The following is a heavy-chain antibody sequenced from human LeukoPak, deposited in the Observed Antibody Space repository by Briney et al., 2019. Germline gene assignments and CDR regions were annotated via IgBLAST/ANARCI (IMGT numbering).Heavy chain of an antibody. CDR1: GGSISSGDYY. CDR3: AKRATHGGPGYFDL. J-gene: IGHJ2*01. CDR2: IYYSGST. Sequence: SETLSLTCTVSGGSISSGDYYWSWIRQPPGKGLEWIGYIYYSGSTYYNPSLKSRVTISVDTSKNQFSLKLSSVTAADTAIYYCAKRATHGGPGYFDLWGRGTLVTVSS. V-gene: IGHV4-30-4*01. D-gene: IGHD1-26*01.